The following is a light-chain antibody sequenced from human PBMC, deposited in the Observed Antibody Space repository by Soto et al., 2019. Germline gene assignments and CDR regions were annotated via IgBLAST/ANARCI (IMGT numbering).Light chain of an antibody. V-gene: IGKV3-15*01. CDR1: QSVSSN. J-gene: IGKJ1*01. Sequence: EIVMTQSPATLSVSPWERATLSCRASQSVSSNLAWYQQKPGQAPRLLIYGASTRATGIPARFSGSGSGTDFTLTISSLQPEDFATYYCLQDYNYSWTFGQGTKVDIK. CDR3: LQDYNYSWT. CDR2: GAS.